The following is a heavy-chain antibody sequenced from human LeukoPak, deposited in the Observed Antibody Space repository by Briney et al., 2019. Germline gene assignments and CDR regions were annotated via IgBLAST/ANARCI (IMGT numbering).Heavy chain of an antibody. Sequence: SGPTLVKPTQTLTLTCTFSGFSLSTSGVGVGWIRQPPGKALEWLALIYWNDDKRYSPSLKSRLTITKDTSKNQVVLTMTNMDPVDTATYYCAHSRTYYDFWSGYSYYFDYWGQGTLVTVSS. CDR3: AHSRTYYDFWSGYSYYFDY. D-gene: IGHD3-3*01. J-gene: IGHJ4*02. V-gene: IGHV2-5*01. CDR1: GFSLSTSGVG. CDR2: IYWNDDK.